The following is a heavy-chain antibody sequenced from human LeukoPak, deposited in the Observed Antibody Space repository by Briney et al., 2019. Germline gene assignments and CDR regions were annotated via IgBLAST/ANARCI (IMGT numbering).Heavy chain of an antibody. J-gene: IGHJ4*02. CDR1: GFTFSSYA. CDR3: ARSTVTPPDY. D-gene: IGHD4-23*01. CDR2: LSANGDNK. Sequence: GGSLRLSCAASGFTFSSYAMTWVRQAPGKWLHWVSILSANGDNKYYADSVKGWLTIYRNNSKNTLYLKMNSLRAEDTAVYYCARSTVTPPDYWGQGTLVTVSS. V-gene: IGHV3-23*01.